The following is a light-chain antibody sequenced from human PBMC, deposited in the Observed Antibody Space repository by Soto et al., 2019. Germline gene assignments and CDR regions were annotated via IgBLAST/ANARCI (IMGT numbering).Light chain of an antibody. CDR1: SSDVGGYNY. CDR2: DVS. J-gene: IGLJ2*01. V-gene: IGLV2-14*01. Sequence: QSALTQPASVSGSPGQSITISCTGTSSDVGGYNYVSWYQQHPGKAPKLMIYDVSNRPSGVSNRFSGSKSGNTASLTISGLQADDEADYYCSSDTSSSTLFGGGTKLTVL. CDR3: SSDTSSSTL.